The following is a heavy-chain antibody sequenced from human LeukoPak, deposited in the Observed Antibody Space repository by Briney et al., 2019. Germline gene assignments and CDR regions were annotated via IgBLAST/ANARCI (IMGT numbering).Heavy chain of an antibody. J-gene: IGHJ4*02. CDR2: IIPIFGTA. Sequence: SVKVSCKASGGTFSSYAISWVRQAPGQGLEWMGGIIPIFGTANNAQKFQGRVTITADESTSTAYMELSSLRSEDTAVYYCARSGDIVVVPAAKYYFDYWGQGTLVTVSS. V-gene: IGHV1-69*01. CDR3: ARSGDIVVVPAAKYYFDY. D-gene: IGHD2-2*01. CDR1: GGTFSSYA.